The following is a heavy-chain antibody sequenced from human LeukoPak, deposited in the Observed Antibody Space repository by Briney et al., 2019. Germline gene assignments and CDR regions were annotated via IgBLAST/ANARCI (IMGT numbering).Heavy chain of an antibody. V-gene: IGHV3-30*02. D-gene: IGHD2-15*01. J-gene: IGHJ3*01. CDR1: GFTFSYYG. Sequence: GGSPSLSCAASGFTFSYYGMHWVRQAPGKGLEGVAFIRFDGSNKYYADSVKGRFTISRDNSKDTLSLQMDSLRADDTAVYYCAMKAVPRPRLHDAFDFWGQGTVVSVSS. CDR2: IRFDGSNK. CDR3: AMKAVPRPRLHDAFDF.